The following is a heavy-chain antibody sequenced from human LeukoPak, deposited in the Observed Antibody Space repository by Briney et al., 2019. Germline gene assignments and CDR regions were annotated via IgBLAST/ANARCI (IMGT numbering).Heavy chain of an antibody. J-gene: IGHJ4*02. V-gene: IGHV3-30*03. Sequence: GGSLRLSCAASGFTFSSYGMHWVRQAPGKGLEWVAVISYDGSNKYYADSVKGRFTISRDNSKNTLYLQMNSLRAEDTAVYYCATDLWFGELLPPPRSLDIDYWGQGTLVTVSS. CDR2: ISYDGSNK. D-gene: IGHD3-10*01. CDR1: GFTFSSYG. CDR3: ATDLWFGELLPPPRSLDIDY.